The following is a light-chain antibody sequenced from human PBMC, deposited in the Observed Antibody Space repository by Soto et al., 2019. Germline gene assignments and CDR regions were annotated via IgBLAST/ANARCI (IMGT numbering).Light chain of an antibody. Sequence: DIQMTQSPSSLSASVGDRVTITCRASQSISSYLNWYQQKPGKAPKLLIYAASSLQSGVPSRFSGSGSGTDFTLTISSLQPEDFATYYCPQSYSTPYTFGQGTTVDLK. CDR2: AAS. CDR1: QSISSY. CDR3: PQSYSTPYT. V-gene: IGKV1-39*01. J-gene: IGKJ2*01.